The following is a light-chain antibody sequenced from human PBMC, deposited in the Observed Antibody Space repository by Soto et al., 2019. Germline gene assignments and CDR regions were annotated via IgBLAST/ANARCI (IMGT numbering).Light chain of an antibody. J-gene: IGKJ4*01. CDR2: LRT. Sequence: IVLTQSPLSLPVTPGEPASISCRSSQSLVHRNGYDSLDWYLQKPGQSPQLLIYLRTHRASGVPDRFSVSGSGTDFTLTISSVQTEDVGVYYFMQARHNPVTFGGGTKVEIK. V-gene: IGKV2-28*01. CDR1: QSLVHRNGYDS. CDR3: MQARHNPVT.